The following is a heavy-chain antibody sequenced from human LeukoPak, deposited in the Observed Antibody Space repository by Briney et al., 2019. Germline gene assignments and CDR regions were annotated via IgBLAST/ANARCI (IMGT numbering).Heavy chain of an antibody. CDR1: GGSISSYY. Sequence: SETLSLTCTVSGGSISSYYWSWIRQPPGKGLERIGYIYYSGSTNYNPSLKSRVTISVDTSKNQFSLKLSSVTAADTAVYYCARLSGWPAYYMDVWAKGPRSPSP. V-gene: IGHV4-59*08. CDR3: ARLSGWPAYYMDV. CDR2: IYYSGST. D-gene: IGHD6-19*01. J-gene: IGHJ6*03.